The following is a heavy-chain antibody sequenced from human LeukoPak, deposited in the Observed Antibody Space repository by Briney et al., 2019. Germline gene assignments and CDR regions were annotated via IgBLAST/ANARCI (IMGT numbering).Heavy chain of an antibody. J-gene: IGHJ3*01. Sequence: ASVKVSCKASGYTLTSYGISWVRQAPGQGLEWMGWISGYNTYTTYAQKFQDRVTMTKDTSTSTAYMEMRSLRSDDTAIYYCARVRLVWGMETFDLWGQGTMVTVSS. V-gene: IGHV1-18*01. CDR1: GYTLTSYG. D-gene: IGHD3-16*01. CDR3: ARVRLVWGMETFDL. CDR2: ISGYNTYT.